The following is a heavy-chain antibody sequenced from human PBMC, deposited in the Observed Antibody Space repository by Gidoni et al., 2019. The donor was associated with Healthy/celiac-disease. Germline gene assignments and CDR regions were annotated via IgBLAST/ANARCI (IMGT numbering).Heavy chain of an antibody. D-gene: IGHD3-9*01. J-gene: IGHJ2*01. CDR3: ARARDYDILTGYYRENWYFDL. Sequence: QVQLQESGPGLVKPSETLSLTCTVSGGSISSYYWRWIRQPPGKGLEWIGYIYYSGSTNYNPSLKSRVTISVDTSKNQFSLKLSAVTAADTAVYYCARARDYDILTGYYRENWYFDLWGRGTLVTVSS. CDR2: IYYSGST. V-gene: IGHV4-59*01. CDR1: GGSISSYY.